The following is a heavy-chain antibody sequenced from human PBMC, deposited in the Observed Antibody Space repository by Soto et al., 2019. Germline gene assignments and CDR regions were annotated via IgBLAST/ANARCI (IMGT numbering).Heavy chain of an antibody. J-gene: IGHJ4*02. CDR3: AKDTYGGNLPGLGFNY. Sequence: EVQLVESGGGLVQPGRSLRLSCAASGFTFDDYAMHWVRQAPGKGLEWVSGISWNSGSIGYADSVKGRFTISRDNAKNSLYLQMNSLRAEDTALYYCAKDTYGGNLPGLGFNYWGQGTLVTVSS. CDR2: ISWNSGSI. D-gene: IGHD4-17*01. V-gene: IGHV3-9*01. CDR1: GFTFDDYA.